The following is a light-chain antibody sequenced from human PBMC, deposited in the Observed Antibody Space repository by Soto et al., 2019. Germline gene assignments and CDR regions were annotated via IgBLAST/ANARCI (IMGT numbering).Light chain of an antibody. V-gene: IGKV3-20*01. CDR2: GAS. Sequence: EIVLTQSPGTLSLSPGERATLSCRASQSVSSTSLGWYQQKPGQAPRLLMYGASNRATGIPDRFSGSGSGTDFSLTISRLEHGDFAVYYCQQYGSSPITFGQGTRLEIK. CDR3: QQYGSSPIT. J-gene: IGKJ5*01. CDR1: QSVSSTS.